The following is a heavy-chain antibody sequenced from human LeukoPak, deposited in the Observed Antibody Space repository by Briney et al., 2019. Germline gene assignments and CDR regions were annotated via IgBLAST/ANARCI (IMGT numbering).Heavy chain of an antibody. D-gene: IGHD2-2*01. CDR3: ATRRYTCSSTSCYYTNDAFDI. Sequence: GGSLRLSCAASGFTFSSYSMNWVRQARGKGLEWVSSISSSSSYIYYADSVKGRFTISRDNAKNSLDLQMNSLRAEDTAVYYCATRRYTCSSTSCYYTNDAFDIWGQGTMVTVSS. J-gene: IGHJ3*02. CDR2: ISSSSSYI. CDR1: GFTFSSYS. V-gene: IGHV3-21*04.